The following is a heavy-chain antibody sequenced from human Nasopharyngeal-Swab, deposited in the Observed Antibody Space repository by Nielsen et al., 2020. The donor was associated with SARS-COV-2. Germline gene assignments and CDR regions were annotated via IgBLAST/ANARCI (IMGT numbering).Heavy chain of an antibody. D-gene: IGHD3-3*01. J-gene: IGHJ4*02. Sequence: GGSLRLSCAASGFTFSSYSMNWVRQAPGKGLEWVSYISSSSSTIYYADSVKGRFTISRDNAKNSLYLQMNSLRDEDTAVYYCAKEGEGDYDFSPGDYWGQGTLVTVSS. CDR1: GFTFSSYS. V-gene: IGHV3-48*02. CDR2: ISSSSSTI. CDR3: AKEGEGDYDFSPGDY.